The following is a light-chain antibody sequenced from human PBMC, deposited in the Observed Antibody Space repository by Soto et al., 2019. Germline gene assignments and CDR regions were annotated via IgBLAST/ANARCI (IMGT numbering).Light chain of an antibody. CDR2: WAS. V-gene: IGKV4-1*01. Sequence: DIVMTQSPDSLAVSLGERATIHYKSSQSILFTSDNKNYLAWYQQKSGQPPRLLIYWASTRESGVPDRFSGRGSGTDFSLTISSLEAEDVEVHYCQQNYTTPRTFGQGTQVDI. CDR1: QSILFTSDNKNY. CDR3: QQNYTTPRT. J-gene: IGKJ1*01.